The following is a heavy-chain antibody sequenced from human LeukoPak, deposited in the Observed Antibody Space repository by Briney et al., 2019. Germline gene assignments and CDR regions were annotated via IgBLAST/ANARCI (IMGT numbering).Heavy chain of an antibody. D-gene: IGHD6-19*01. J-gene: IGHJ4*02. CDR3: AKDQSIAVTGTWDF. Sequence: SGTSLRLSCAASGFTLTSYGMHWVRLAPGKGLEWVAHISYDGSDKYYGDSVKGRFTISRDNSKNTLNLQMSSLRAEDTAVYYCAKDQSIAVTGTWDFWGQGTLVTVSS. V-gene: IGHV3-30*18. CDR2: ISYDGSDK. CDR1: GFTLTSYG.